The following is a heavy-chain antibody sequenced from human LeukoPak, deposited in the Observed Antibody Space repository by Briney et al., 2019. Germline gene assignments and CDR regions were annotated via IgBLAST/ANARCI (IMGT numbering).Heavy chain of an antibody. V-gene: IGHV4-34*01. CDR3: ARGRLVGGYGAGGLTIFDY. D-gene: IGHD5-12*01. CDR1: GGSFSGYY. Sequence: SETLSLTCAVYGGSFSGYYWSWIRQPPGKGLEWIGEINHSGSTNYNPSLKSRVTISVDTSKNQFSLKLSSVTAADTAVYYCARGRLVGGYGAGGLTIFDYWGQGTLVTVSS. J-gene: IGHJ4*02. CDR2: INHSGST.